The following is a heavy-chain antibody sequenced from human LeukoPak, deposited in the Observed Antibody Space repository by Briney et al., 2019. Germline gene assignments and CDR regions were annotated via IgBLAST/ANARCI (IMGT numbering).Heavy chain of an antibody. CDR3: ASTNFGVGFGFRSDY. CDR2: IRYDGSNK. CDR1: GFTFSSYG. V-gene: IGHV3-30*02. D-gene: IGHD3-3*01. J-gene: IGHJ4*02. Sequence: GGSLRLSCAASGFTFSSYGMHWVRQAPGKGLEWVAFIRYDGSNKYYADSVKGRFTISRDNSKNTLYLQMNSLRAEDTAVYYCASTNFGVGFGFRSDYWGQGTLVTVSS.